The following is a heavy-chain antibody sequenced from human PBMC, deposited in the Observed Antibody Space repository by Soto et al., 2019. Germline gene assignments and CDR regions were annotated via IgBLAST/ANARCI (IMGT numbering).Heavy chain of an antibody. D-gene: IGHD2-2*01. V-gene: IGHV3-53*01. Sequence: PGGSLRLSCAASGFTVSSNYMSWVRQAPGKGLEWVSVIYSGGSTYYADSVKGRFTISRDNSKNTLYLQMNTLRAEDTAVYYCARTVVATPYYFDYWGLGTLVTVSS. CDR2: IYSGGST. CDR1: GFTVSSNY. J-gene: IGHJ4*02. CDR3: ARTVVATPYYFDY.